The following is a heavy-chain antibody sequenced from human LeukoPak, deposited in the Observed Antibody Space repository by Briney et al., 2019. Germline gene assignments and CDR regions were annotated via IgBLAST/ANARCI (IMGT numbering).Heavy chain of an antibody. CDR2: ISSSGSTI. D-gene: IGHD1-1*01. CDR1: GFTFSSYE. J-gene: IGHJ4*02. Sequence: GGSLRLFCAASGFTFSSYEMNWVRQAPGKGLEGVSYISSSGSTIYYADSVKGRFTISRDNAKNSLYLQMNSLRAEDTAVYYCARYETGYLDYWGQGTLVTVS. V-gene: IGHV3-48*03. CDR3: ARYETGYLDY.